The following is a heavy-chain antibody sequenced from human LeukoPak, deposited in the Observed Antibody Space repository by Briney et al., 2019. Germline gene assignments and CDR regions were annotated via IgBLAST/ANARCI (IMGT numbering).Heavy chain of an antibody. V-gene: IGHV4-39*07. CDR3: ARAGFALAPHRGTPFDY. Sequence: SETLSLTCTVSGDSISSSSSYWGWIRQPPGEGLEWIGSIYYSGSTYYNTSLKSRVTISVNTSKNQFSLKPTSVTAADTAVYYCARAGFALAPHRGTPFDYWGQGTLVTVSS. J-gene: IGHJ4*02. CDR2: IYYSGST. CDR1: GDSISSSSSY. D-gene: IGHD6-6*01.